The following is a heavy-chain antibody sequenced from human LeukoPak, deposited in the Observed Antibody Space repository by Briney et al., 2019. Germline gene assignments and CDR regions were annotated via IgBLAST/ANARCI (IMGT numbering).Heavy chain of an antibody. CDR2: IYYSGRT. CDR1: GGSISSYY. D-gene: IGHD6-13*01. J-gene: IGHJ6*02. V-gene: IGHV4-59*01. CDR3: ARCSKAGIAAAGSPYYYYGMDV. Sequence: PSETLSLTCTVSGGSISSYYWSWSPQPPGKGLEWIGYIYYSGRTNDTPSLKSRVTISVDTSKNHFSLKLSSVTAADTAVYYCARCSKAGIAAAGSPYYYYGMDVWGQGTTITVSS.